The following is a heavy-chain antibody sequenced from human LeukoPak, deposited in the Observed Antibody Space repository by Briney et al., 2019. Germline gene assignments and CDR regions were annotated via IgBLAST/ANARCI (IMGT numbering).Heavy chain of an antibody. D-gene: IGHD2-15*01. Sequence: PRWWLRHSCVASRLTVSSHYISWVRQAPGRGLEWVSVIYSGGSTYYADSVKRRFTIPRDNSQNTLYLQMNSLRAEDTAVYYRARRPSSRGTCPCDYWGRGPLVPVPT. J-gene: IGHJ4*02. CDR2: IYSGGST. CDR1: RLTVSSHY. V-gene: IGHV3-53*01. CDR3: ARRPSSRGTCPCDY.